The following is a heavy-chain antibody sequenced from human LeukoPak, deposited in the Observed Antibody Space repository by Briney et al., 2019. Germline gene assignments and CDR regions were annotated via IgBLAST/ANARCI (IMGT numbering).Heavy chain of an antibody. CDR2: INQDGSDM. CDR1: GFIFNTFW. V-gene: IGHV3-7*03. D-gene: IGHD3-10*01. CDR3: ARDFPGIGRGTFDF. Sequence: GGSLRLSCAASGFIFNTFWMNWVRLTPGRGLEWVAKINQDGSDMYYVDSVKGRFFVSRDNARNLVYLQMNSLRVDDTAVYYCARDFPGIGRGTFDFWGQGTIIIVSS. J-gene: IGHJ3*01.